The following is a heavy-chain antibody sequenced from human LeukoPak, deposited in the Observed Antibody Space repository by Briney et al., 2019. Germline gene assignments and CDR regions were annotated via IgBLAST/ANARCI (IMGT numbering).Heavy chain of an antibody. Sequence: GGSLRLSCAASGFTFSSYAMSWVRQAPGKGLEWVSAISGSGGSTYYADSVKGRFTISRDNAKNSLYLQMNSLRAEDTAVYYCARERETRRDGYNFQIHYFDYWGQGTLVTVSS. CDR3: ARERETRRDGYNFQIHYFDY. J-gene: IGHJ4*02. CDR2: ISGSGGST. CDR1: GFTFSSYA. D-gene: IGHD5-24*01. V-gene: IGHV3-23*01.